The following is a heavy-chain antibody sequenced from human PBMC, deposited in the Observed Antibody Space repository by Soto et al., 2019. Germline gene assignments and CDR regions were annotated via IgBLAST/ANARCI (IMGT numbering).Heavy chain of an antibody. CDR3: VKDSGRGSADYYFNY. V-gene: IGHV3-30*18. CDR2: ISTDGGNK. J-gene: IGHJ4*02. Sequence: HPGGSLRLSCAASGFTFSSYGMHCVRQAPGKGLEWGAVISTDGGNKYYTDSVKGRLTISRDNSKNTLYLQLNSVRAEDTAVYSCVKDSGRGSADYYFNYCGKRRMGTVSS. D-gene: IGHD3-10*01. CDR1: GFTFSSYG.